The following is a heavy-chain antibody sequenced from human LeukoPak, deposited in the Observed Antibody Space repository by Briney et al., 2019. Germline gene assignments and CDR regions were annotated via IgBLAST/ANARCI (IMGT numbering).Heavy chain of an antibody. J-gene: IGHJ3*01. Sequence: SETLSLPCTVSAGSISRYYWSWIRQPPGKGLEWIGCISYSGSTKYNPSLKSRVTISVDTSKNQFSLKLNSVTAADTSVYYCARPYNCGCYGVFEFWGQGTMVTVSS. V-gene: IGHV4-59*08. CDR1: AGSISRYY. D-gene: IGHD6-19*01. CDR2: ISYSGST. CDR3: ARPYNCGCYGVFEF.